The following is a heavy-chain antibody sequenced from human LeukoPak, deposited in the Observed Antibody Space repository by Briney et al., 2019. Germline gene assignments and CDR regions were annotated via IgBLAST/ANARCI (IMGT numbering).Heavy chain of an antibody. CDR2: IYYSGST. CDR3: ASAPPGSSYDILTGYYYYYYYGMDV. D-gene: IGHD3-9*01. CDR1: GGSISSSSYY. Sequence: SETLSLTCTVSGGSISSSSYYWGWIRQPPGKGLEWIGSIYYSGSTCYNPSLKSRVTISVDTSKNQFSLKLSSVTAADTAVYYCASAPPGSSYDILTGYYYYYYYGMDVWGQGTTVTVSS. J-gene: IGHJ6*02. V-gene: IGHV4-39*01.